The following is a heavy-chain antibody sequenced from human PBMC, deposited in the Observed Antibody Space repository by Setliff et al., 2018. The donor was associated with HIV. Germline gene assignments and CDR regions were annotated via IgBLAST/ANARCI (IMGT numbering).Heavy chain of an antibody. CDR2: IYYTGNI. D-gene: IGHD2-15*01. CDR1: GGLMSGYF. J-gene: IGHJ4*02. V-gene: IGHV4-59*01. Sequence: ETLSLTCRVSGGLMSGYFWSWVRQPPGKGLEWVAYIYYTGNINQNPSLKSRVTISMDSSKRQFYLKLSSLTAADTAVYYCVRGRYCSGSNCPRLDNWGQGILVTVSS. CDR3: VRGRYCSGSNCPRLDN.